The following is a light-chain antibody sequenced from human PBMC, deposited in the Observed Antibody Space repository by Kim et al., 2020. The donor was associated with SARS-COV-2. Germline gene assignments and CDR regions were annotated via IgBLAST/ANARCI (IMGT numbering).Light chain of an antibody. CDR3: QSWDSSTAFV. J-gene: IGLJ1*01. V-gene: IGLV3-1*01. CDR1: KLGDKY. Sequence: SSELTQPPSVSVSPGQTASITCSGDKLGDKYACWYQQKPGQSPVLVIYQDSKRPSGLPERFSGSNSGNTATLTISGTQAMDEADYYCQSWDSSTAFVFGT. CDR2: QDS.